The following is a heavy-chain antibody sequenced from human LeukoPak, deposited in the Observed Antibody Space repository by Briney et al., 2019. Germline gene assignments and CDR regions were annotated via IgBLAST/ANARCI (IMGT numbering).Heavy chain of an antibody. CDR2: IDGDGSRT. J-gene: IGHJ4*02. CDR1: GFTFSTSW. CDR3: AKSIAAARLSVDY. Sequence: GGSLRLSCAASGFTFSTSWMHWVRQAPGKGLVWVSRIDGDGSRTSYADSVKGRFTISRDNAKNTLYLQMNSLRAEDTAVYYCAKSIAAARLSVDYWGQGTLVTVSS. D-gene: IGHD6-13*01. V-gene: IGHV3-74*01.